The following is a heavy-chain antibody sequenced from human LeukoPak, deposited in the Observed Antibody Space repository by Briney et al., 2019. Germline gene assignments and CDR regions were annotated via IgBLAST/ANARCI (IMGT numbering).Heavy chain of an antibody. CDR3: ATYRQVLLPFES. D-gene: IGHD5-18*01. CDR2: IFPSGGEI. CDR1: GGSVRSASYY. Sequence: ETLSLTRTVSGGSVRSASYYWSWIRQGAGKGLEWVSSIFPSGGEIHYADSVRGRFTISRDNSKSILSLQMNSLRAEDTAIYYCATYRQVLLPFESWGQGTLVTVSS. V-gene: IGHV3-53*01. J-gene: IGHJ4*02.